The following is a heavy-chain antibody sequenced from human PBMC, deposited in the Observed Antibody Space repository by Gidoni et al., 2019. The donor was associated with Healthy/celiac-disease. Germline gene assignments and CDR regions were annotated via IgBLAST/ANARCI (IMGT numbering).Heavy chain of an antibody. V-gene: IGHV3-23*01. Sequence: EVQLLESGGGLVPPGGSLRLSCSASGFTFSSYSMSWVRQAPGKGLEWFSAISGSGGSTYYADSVKGRFTISRDNAKNTLYLQMNSLRAEDTAVYYCAKAPIVVVVAATMNYWGQGTLVTVSS. CDR2: ISGSGGST. CDR3: AKAPIVVVVAATMNY. D-gene: IGHD2-15*01. CDR1: GFTFSSYS. J-gene: IGHJ4*02.